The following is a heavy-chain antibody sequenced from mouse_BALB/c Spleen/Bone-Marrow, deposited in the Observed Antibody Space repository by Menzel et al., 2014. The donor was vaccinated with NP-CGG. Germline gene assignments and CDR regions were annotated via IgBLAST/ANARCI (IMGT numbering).Heavy chain of an antibody. CDR3: ARGLGFLDY. J-gene: IGHJ2*01. CDR1: GFTFSSYG. D-gene: IGHD4-1*01. Sequence: EVKLVESGGGLVQPGGSLKLSCAASGFTFSSYGMSWVRQTPDKRLELVATINSNGDSTYYPDSVKGRFTISRDNAKNTLYLQMSSLKSEDTAMYYCARGLGFLDYWGQGTTLTVSS. CDR2: INSNGDST. V-gene: IGHV5-6-3*01.